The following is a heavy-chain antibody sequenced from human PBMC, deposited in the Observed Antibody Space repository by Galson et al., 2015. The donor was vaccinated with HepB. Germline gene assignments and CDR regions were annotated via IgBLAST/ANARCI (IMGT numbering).Heavy chain of an antibody. J-gene: IGHJ4*02. CDR3: ARDGVGATQSYYYFDY. CDR1: GYTFTSYA. V-gene: IGHV1-3*01. D-gene: IGHD1-26*01. CDR2: INAGNGNT. Sequence: SVKVSCKASGYTFTSYAMHWVRQAPGQRLEWMGWINAGNGNTKYSQKFQGRVTITRDTSASTAYMELSSLRSEDTAVYYCARDGVGATQSYYYFDYWGQGTLVTVSS.